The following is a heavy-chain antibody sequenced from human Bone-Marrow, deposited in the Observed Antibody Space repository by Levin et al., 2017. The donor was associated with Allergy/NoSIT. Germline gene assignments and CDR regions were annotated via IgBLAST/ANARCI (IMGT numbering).Heavy chain of an antibody. CDR3: TRLDY. V-gene: IGHV3-7*01. Sequence: GGSLRLSCAASGFTFDNYWMSWVRQAPGKGLESVANIKEDGSAKYYLDSVKGRFTISKNTVYLHMKSLRTDDSAVYYCTRLDYWGRGTLVAVSS. D-gene: IGHD6-25*01. CDR1: GFTFDNYW. CDR2: IKEDGSAK. J-gene: IGHJ4*02.